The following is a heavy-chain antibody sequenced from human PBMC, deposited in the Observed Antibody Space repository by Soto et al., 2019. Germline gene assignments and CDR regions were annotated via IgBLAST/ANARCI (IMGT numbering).Heavy chain of an antibody. Sequence: VGSLRLSCAVSGFTFSAYWMHWVRQVPGKGLTWVSRISDDGSTATYADSVKGRFVISRDNAKNSLYLEMNTLRVDDSGLYYCARGPRVSSTGTGAHWGRGTLVTV. CDR3: ARGPRVSSTGTGAH. D-gene: IGHD1-1*01. V-gene: IGHV3-74*01. CDR2: ISDDGSTA. J-gene: IGHJ4*02. CDR1: GFTFSAYW.